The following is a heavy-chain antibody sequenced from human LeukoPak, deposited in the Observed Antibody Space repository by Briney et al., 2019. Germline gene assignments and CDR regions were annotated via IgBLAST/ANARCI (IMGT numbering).Heavy chain of an antibody. CDR1: GGSISSGDYY. CDR3: ARGDYPSWFDP. D-gene: IGHD4-17*01. J-gene: IGHJ5*02. V-gene: IGHV4-30-4*01. CDR2: IYYSGST. Sequence: SETLSLTCPVSGGSISSGDYYWSWIRQPPGKGLEWIGYIYYSGSTYYNPSLKSRVTISVDTSKNQFSLKLSSVTAADTAVYYCARGDYPSWFDPWGQGTLVTVSS.